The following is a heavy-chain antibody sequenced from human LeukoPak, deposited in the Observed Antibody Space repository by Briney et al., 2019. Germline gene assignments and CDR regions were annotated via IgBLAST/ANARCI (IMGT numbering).Heavy chain of an antibody. Sequence: SETLSLTCAVSGGSMSTSNWWSWVRQPPGKGLEWIGYIYYSGSTNYNPSLKSRVTISVDTSKNQFSLKLSSVTAADTAVYYCARDTRLGDYDAFDIWGQGTMVTVSS. D-gene: IGHD4-17*01. J-gene: IGHJ3*02. CDR1: GGSMSTSNW. V-gene: IGHV4-4*02. CDR2: IYYSGST. CDR3: ARDTRLGDYDAFDI.